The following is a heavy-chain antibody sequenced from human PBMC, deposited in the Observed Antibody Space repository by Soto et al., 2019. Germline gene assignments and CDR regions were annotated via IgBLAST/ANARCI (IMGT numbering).Heavy chain of an antibody. CDR1: GFSLSTSGVG. CDR2: IYWDDDK. Sequence: QITLKESGPTLVKPTQTLTLTCTFSGFSLSTSGVGVGWIRQPPGKALEWLALIYWDDDKRYSPSLKSRLTITKDTSKVQVVLTMTNIDPVDTATYYCAPRRAIAVAGPWFDPWGQGTLVTVSS. V-gene: IGHV2-5*02. D-gene: IGHD6-19*01. CDR3: APRRAIAVAGPWFDP. J-gene: IGHJ5*02.